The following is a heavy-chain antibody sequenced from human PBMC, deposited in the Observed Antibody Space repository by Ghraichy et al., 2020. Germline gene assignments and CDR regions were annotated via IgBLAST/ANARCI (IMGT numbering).Heavy chain of an antibody. J-gene: IGHJ4*02. CDR2: IYYSGST. Sequence: SETLSLTCTVSGGSISSSSYYWGWIREPPGKGLEWCGSIYYSGSTYYNPSLKSRVTISVDTSKNQFSLQLSSVTAADTAVYYCATRKLGSTPPVDYWGQGTLFTVSS. CDR1: GGSISSSSYY. V-gene: IGHV4-39*01. CDR3: ATRKLGSTPPVDY. D-gene: IGHD1-7*01.